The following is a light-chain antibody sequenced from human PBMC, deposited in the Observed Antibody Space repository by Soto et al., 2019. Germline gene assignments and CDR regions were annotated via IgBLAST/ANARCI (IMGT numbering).Light chain of an antibody. V-gene: IGKV3-15*01. CDR2: GAS. J-gene: IGKJ3*01. CDR3: QQYNNWPLA. Sequence: EIVMTKSPATLSVSPGQRATLSCRASQSVSSNLAWYQQKRGQAPRLLIYGASTRATGIPARFSGSGSGTEFTLTISSLKSEDFEVYYCQQYNNWPLAFGPGTKVDIK. CDR1: QSVSSN.